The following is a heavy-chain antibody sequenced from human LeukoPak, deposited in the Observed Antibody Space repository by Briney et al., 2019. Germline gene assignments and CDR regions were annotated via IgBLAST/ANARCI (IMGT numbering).Heavy chain of an antibody. CDR3: ARNARITIFGGEGWFDP. Sequence: ASVKVSCKASGYTFTSNSIHWVRQPSGQGLEWMGIINPSGGSTTYAQSFQGRVTITRNTSISTAYMELSSLRSEDTAVYYCARNARITIFGGEGWFDPWGQGTLVTVSS. CDR1: GYTFTSNS. J-gene: IGHJ5*02. D-gene: IGHD3-3*01. CDR2: INPSGGST. V-gene: IGHV1-46*01.